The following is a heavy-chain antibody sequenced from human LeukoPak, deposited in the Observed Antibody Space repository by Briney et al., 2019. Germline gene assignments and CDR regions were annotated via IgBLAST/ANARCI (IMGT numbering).Heavy chain of an antibody. J-gene: IGHJ4*02. CDR3: ARDGFGSYFSLDY. CDR1: GFKFSDYY. D-gene: IGHD3-10*01. V-gene: IGHV3-7*04. Sequence: GGSLGLSCVASGFKFSDYYMSWVRQAPGKGLEWVADIRHDGSDEYNVDSVKGRFTISRDNAKNSLFLQMNSQRAEDTAVYYCARDGFGSYFSLDYWGQGALVTVSS. CDR2: IRHDGSDE.